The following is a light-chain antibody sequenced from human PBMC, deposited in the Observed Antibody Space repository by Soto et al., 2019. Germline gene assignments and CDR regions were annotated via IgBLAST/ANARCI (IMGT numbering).Light chain of an antibody. CDR3: ATWDNSLSAV. J-gene: IGLJ3*02. CDR2: DNT. CDR1: SSDIGDSY. V-gene: IGLV1-51*01. Sequence: QSVLTQPPSVSAAPGQKVTISCSGDSSDIGDSYVSWYQHLPGTAPKLLIYDNTKRPSGIPGRFSGSKSGTSATLAITGPQTGDEANYYCATWDNSLSAVFGGGTKLTVL.